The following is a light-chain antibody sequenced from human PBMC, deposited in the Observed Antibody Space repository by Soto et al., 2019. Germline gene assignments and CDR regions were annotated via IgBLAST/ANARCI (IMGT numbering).Light chain of an antibody. V-gene: IGKV3-15*01. CDR2: GAS. J-gene: IGKJ5*01. CDR1: QSVASN. CDR3: QEYNNWPLIT. Sequence: EIVMTQSPVTLSVSPGEGATRSCRASQSVASNLAWYQQKPGQTPRLLIYGASTRAFGIPARFTGSVFGTDMTITISSRQSEYFGVYYGQEYNNWPLITVGQGPLLE.